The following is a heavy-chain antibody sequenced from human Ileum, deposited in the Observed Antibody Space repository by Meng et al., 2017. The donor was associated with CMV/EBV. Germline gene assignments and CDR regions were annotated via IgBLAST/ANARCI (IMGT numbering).Heavy chain of an antibody. Sequence: QVQLVQSGSELKEPGDSVKVSCKTSGYNIITFGINWVREAPGQRLEWMGWDNTSAACPTDAQDLTGRFVFSVDASVSTAYQQISSLRAEDTAVYYCTRGGEVHSAKFDYRGQGTLVTVSS. CDR2: DNTSAACP. CDR1: GYNIITFG. CDR3: TRGGEVHSAKFDY. J-gene: IGHJ4*02. V-gene: IGHV7-4-1*02. D-gene: IGHD2-21*01.